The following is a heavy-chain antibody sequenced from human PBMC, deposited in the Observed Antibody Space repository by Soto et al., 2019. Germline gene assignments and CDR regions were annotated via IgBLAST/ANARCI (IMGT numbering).Heavy chain of an antibody. Sequence: EVQLVESGGGLVQPGGSLRLSCAVSGFTVSTNYMSWVRQAPGKGLESVSIIYSDGSTYYADSVKGRFITSRDSAQNTLYLQMDNLRVDDTAVYHGARDSSYYGSGRGVLDYWGPGTLVTVS. CDR3: ARDSSYYGSGRGVLDY. J-gene: IGHJ4*02. V-gene: IGHV3-66*01. CDR1: GFTVSTNY. D-gene: IGHD3-10*01. CDR2: IYSDGST.